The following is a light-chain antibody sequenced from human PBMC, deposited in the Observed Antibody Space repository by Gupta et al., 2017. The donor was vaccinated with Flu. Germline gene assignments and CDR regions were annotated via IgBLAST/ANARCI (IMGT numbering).Light chain of an antibody. Sequence: DIQMTQSPSSLSASVGDRVTITCRASQSISSYLNWYQQKPGKAPKLMIYAASSLKSGVPSRFSGGGNKKDFTPTSSGRQYEDFAYYYGQQSYSTLTFGQATPVEIK. CDR3: QQSYSTLT. CDR2: AAS. CDR1: QSISSY. V-gene: IGKV1-39*01. J-gene: IGKJ5*01.